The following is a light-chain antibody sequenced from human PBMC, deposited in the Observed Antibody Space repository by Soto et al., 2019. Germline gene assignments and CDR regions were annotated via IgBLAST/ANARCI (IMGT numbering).Light chain of an antibody. CDR3: WSYAAGAAWL. J-gene: IGLJ3*02. CDR2: EVT. CDR1: SRDVGSNNL. Sequence: QSALTQPASVSGSPGQSITISCTGTSRDVGSNNLVSWYQQHPGKAPNLLIYEVTQRPSGLSARFSGSTSGNTASLTISGLPTEDEADYYCWSYAAGAAWLFGGGTKVTVL. V-gene: IGLV2-23*02.